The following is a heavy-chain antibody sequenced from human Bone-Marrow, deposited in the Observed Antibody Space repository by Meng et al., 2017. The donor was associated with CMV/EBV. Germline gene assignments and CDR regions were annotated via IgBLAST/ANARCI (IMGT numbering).Heavy chain of an antibody. J-gene: IGHJ3*02. CDR1: GGTFSSYA. CDR2: IIPILGIA. Sequence: SVKVSCKASGGTFSSYAISWVRQAPGQGLEWMGGIIPILGIANYAQKFQGRVTITADKSTSTAYMELSSLRSEDTAEYYCARGQYCTSCYNDAFDIWGQGTMVTVSS. D-gene: IGHD2-2*02. CDR3: ARGQYCTSCYNDAFDI. V-gene: IGHV1-69*10.